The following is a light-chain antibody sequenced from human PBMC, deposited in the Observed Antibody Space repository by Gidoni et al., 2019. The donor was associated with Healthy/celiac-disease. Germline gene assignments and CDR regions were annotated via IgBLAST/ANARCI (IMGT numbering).Light chain of an antibody. V-gene: IGKV1-33*01. J-gene: IGKJ4*01. CDR3: QQYDNLPLT. CDR1: QDISNY. CDR2: DAS. Sequence: DIPMTQSPSSLSASVGERVTITCQASQDISNYLNWYQQKPGKAPKLLIYDASNLEKGVPSRFSGSGSGTDFTFTISSLQPEDIATYYCQQYDNLPLTFGGGTKVEIK.